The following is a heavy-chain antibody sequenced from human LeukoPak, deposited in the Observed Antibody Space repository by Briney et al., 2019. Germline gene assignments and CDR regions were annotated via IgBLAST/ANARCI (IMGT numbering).Heavy chain of an antibody. CDR3: ARQESSNWD. CDR1: GGSISSSSYS. CDR2: IFYSGST. Sequence: SETLSLTCSVSGGSISSSSYSWGWLRQPPGKGLEWIGSIFYSGSTYYNPSLKSRVTISVDTSKNQFSVKLNSVTAADTAVYYCARQESSNWDWGQGTLVTVSS. D-gene: IGHD4-11*01. J-gene: IGHJ4*02. V-gene: IGHV4-39*01.